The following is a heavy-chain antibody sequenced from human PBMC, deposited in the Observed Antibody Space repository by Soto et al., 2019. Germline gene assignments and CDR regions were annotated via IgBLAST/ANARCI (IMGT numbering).Heavy chain of an antibody. D-gene: IGHD3-3*01. V-gene: IGHV1-18*04. CDR2: ISGYNGYT. Sequence: QAQLVQSGAEVKKPGASVKVSCKTSGYTFSTYGISWVRQVPGQGPEWMGWISGYNGYTKYAQKLQGRVTMTTDTSTSTAYMDMRSLRSDDTAVYYCARPGTILGRNGMDVWGQGTTVIVSS. CDR1: GYTFSTYG. J-gene: IGHJ6*02. CDR3: ARPGTILGRNGMDV.